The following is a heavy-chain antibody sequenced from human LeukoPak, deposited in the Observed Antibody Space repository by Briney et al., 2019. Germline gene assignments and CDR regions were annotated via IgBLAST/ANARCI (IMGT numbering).Heavy chain of an antibody. Sequence: PGGSLRLSCAASGFTFSNAWMSWVRQAPGGGLEWVGLIKSKIDGGTTDYAAPVKGRFTISRDDSKKTLYLQMNSLKTEDTAMYYCTTSGYDTIDDALDIWGQGTMVTVSS. V-gene: IGHV3-15*01. CDR1: GFTFSNAW. J-gene: IGHJ3*02. D-gene: IGHD3-22*01. CDR2: IKSKIDGGTT. CDR3: TTSGYDTIDDALDI.